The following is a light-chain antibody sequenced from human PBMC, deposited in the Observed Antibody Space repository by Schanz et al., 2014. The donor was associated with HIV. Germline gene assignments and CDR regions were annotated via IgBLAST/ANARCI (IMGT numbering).Light chain of an antibody. CDR3: SSHAGSDKSGI. Sequence: QSALTQPPSASGSRGQSVTISCTGTSSDVGHYDYVSWYQQHPGKAPKLMIYEVSKRPSGVPDRFSGSKSGNTASLTVSGLQAEDEADYYCSSHAGSDKSGIFGGGTQLTVL. CDR1: SSDVGHYDY. V-gene: IGLV2-8*01. CDR2: EVS. J-gene: IGLJ2*01.